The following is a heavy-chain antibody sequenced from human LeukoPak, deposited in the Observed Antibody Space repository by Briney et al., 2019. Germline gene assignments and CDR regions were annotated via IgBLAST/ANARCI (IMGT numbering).Heavy chain of an antibody. V-gene: IGHV4-59*01. Sequence: SETLSLTCTVSGGSISSYYWSWIRQPPGKGLEWIGYIYYSGSTNYNPSLKSRVTISVDTSKNQFSLKLSSVTAADTAVYYCARSSYSSSSSVWDQGTMVTVSS. CDR1: GGSISSYY. D-gene: IGHD6-6*01. J-gene: IGHJ3*01. CDR2: IYYSGST. CDR3: ARSSYSSSSSV.